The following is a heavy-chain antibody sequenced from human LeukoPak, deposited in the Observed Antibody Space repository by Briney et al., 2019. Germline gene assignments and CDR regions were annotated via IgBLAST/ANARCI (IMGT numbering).Heavy chain of an antibody. J-gene: IGHJ5*02. D-gene: IGHD5-18*01. CDR1: GFTFSRFW. CDR3: ARDSTGYGYEEWS. V-gene: IGHV3-7*01. Sequence: GGSLRLSCAASGFTFSRFWMSWVRQAPGKGLEWVANIKQDGSETNCVEFVKGRFTISRDNARNSLYLQMNSLRAEDTALYYCARDSTGYGYEEWSWGQGTLVTVSS. CDR2: IKQDGSET.